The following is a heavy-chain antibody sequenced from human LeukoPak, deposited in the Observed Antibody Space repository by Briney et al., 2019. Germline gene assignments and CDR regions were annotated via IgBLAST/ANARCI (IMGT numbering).Heavy chain of an antibody. J-gene: IGHJ4*02. CDR2: IFTGST. CDR1: GGYISAYY. CDR3: ATSYEAKVAPFDL. Sequence: SETQSLTCAVSGGYISAYYWNWIRQPPGKGLEWIGYIFTGSTTYNPSLKSRVTISVDTSKSQFSLLLTSVSAADTAIYFCATSYEAKVAPFDLLGQGILVTVSS. V-gene: IGHV4-4*09. D-gene: IGHD3-3*01.